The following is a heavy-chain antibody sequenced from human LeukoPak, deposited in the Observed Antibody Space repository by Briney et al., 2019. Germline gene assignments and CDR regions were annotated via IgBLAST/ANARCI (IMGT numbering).Heavy chain of an antibody. J-gene: IGHJ4*02. V-gene: IGHV4-59*01. Sequence: SETLSLTCTVSGGSISGYYWSWIRQPPGKGLEWLGFISYSGSTSYNPSLKSRVTISVDTSKNQFSLNLRSVTAADTAVYYCARRDGSGWYYFDCWGQGTLVTVSS. D-gene: IGHD6-19*01. CDR1: GGSISGYY. CDR2: ISYSGST. CDR3: ARRDGSGWYYFDC.